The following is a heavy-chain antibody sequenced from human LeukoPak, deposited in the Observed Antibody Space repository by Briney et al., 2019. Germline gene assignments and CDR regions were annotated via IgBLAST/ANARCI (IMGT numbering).Heavy chain of an antibody. CDR3: AIDHYGLGSYPDY. J-gene: IGHJ4*02. Sequence: ASVKVSCRASGYTFTSYYMHWVRQAPGQGLEWLGWMNPNTGNTGYAQKFQGRVTITRDTSIRTAYMELSSLRREDKALYYCAIDHYGLGSYPDYWGQGTLVTVSS. CDR2: MNPNTGNT. V-gene: IGHV1-8*03. CDR1: GYTFTSYY. D-gene: IGHD3-10*01.